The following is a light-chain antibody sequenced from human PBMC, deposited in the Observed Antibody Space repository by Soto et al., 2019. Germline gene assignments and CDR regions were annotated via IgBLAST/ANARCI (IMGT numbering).Light chain of an antibody. Sequence: EIPLTQSPSTLSSSALDGATLTCRASQSVSSDLAWYQQKPGQAPRLLIYDASNRATGIPARFSGSGSGTDFILTISSLEPEDFALYYCQQRSNWPPGTFGPGTKVDI. CDR3: QQRSNWPPGT. CDR2: DAS. J-gene: IGKJ1*01. CDR1: QSVSSD. V-gene: IGKV3-11*01.